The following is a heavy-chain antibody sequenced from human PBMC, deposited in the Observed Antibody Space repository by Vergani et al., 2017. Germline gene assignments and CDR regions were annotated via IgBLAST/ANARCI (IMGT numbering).Heavy chain of an antibody. CDR1: GGSFSGYY. CDR2: INHSGSP. CDR3: ARGSTVTTTQLDY. D-gene: IGHD4-11*01. V-gene: IGHV4-34*01. Sequence: QVQLQQWGAGLLKPSETLSLTCAVYGGSFSGYYWSWIRQPPGKGLEWIGEINHSGSPNYNPSLKSRVTISVDTSKNQFSLKLSSVTAADTAVYYCARGSTVTTTQLDYWGQGTLVTVSS. J-gene: IGHJ4*02.